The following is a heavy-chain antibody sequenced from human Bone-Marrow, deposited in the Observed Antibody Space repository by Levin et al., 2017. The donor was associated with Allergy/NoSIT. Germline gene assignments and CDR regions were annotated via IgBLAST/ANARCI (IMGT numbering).Heavy chain of an antibody. CDR2: FDPEDGET. V-gene: IGHV1-24*01. CDR1: GYTLTELS. Sequence: ASVKVSCKVSGYTLTELSMHWVRQAPGKGLEWMGGFDPEDGETIYAQKFQGRVTMTEDTSTDTAYMELSSLRSEDTAVYYCATASDDDILTGYYPYWGQGTLVTVSS. CDR3: ATASDDDILTGYYPY. D-gene: IGHD3-9*01. J-gene: IGHJ4*02.